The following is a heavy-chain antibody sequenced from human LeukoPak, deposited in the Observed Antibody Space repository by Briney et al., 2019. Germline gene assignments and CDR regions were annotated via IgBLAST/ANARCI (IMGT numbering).Heavy chain of an antibody. Sequence: ASVKVSCKASGGTFSSYAISWVRQAPGQGLEWMGWMNPNTGGTDYAQKFQGRVTMTRDTSISTAYMELSRLRSDDTAVYYCARANRIDYWGQGTLVTVSS. CDR3: ARANRIDY. V-gene: IGHV1-2*02. D-gene: IGHD2/OR15-2a*01. CDR2: MNPNTGGT. J-gene: IGHJ4*02. CDR1: GGTFSSYA.